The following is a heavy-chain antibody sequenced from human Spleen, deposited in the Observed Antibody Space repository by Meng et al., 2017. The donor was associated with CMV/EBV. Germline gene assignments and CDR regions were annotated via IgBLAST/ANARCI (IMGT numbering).Heavy chain of an antibody. J-gene: IGHJ4*02. D-gene: IGHD3-3*01. V-gene: IGHV3-33*01. CDR2: IWYDGSNK. CDR3: ARMGGFWSGYHYFDY. Sequence: SVFTFSSYGMHWVRQAPGKGLEWVAVIWYDGSNKYYADSVKGRFTISRDNSKNTLYLQMNSLRAEDTAVYYCARMGGFWSGYHYFDYWGQGTLVTVSS. CDR1: VFTFSSYG.